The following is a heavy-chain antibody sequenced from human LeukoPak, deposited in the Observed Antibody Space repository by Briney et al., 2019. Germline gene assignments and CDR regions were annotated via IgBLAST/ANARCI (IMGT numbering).Heavy chain of an antibody. V-gene: IGHV3-7*01. J-gene: IGHJ5*02. CDR3: ARDLGYGALDP. CDR2: INQDGGQT. D-gene: IGHD4-17*01. Sequence: GGSLRLSCAASGFTFTSYWMNWVRQAPRKGLEWVALINQDGGQTNYVDSVKGRFTISRDNAENSLYLQMNSLRAEDTAVYYCARDLGYGALDPWGQGTLVTVSS. CDR1: GFTFTSYW.